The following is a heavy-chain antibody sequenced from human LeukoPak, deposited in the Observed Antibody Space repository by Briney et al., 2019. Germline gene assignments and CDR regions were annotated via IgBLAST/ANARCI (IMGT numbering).Heavy chain of an antibody. CDR3: ARDRGGDFDWYFDL. J-gene: IGHJ2*01. V-gene: IGHV3-7*01. CDR1: GFTFSSYW. Sequence: PGGSLRLSCAASGFTFSSYWMSWVRQAPGKGLEWVANIKQDGSEKYYVDSVKGRFTISRDNAKNSLYLQMNSLRAEDTAVNYCARDRGGDFDWYFDLWGRGTLVTVSS. D-gene: IGHD2-21*02. CDR2: IKQDGSEK.